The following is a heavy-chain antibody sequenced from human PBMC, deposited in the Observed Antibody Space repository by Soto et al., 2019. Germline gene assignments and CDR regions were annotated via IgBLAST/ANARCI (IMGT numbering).Heavy chain of an antibody. D-gene: IGHD2-2*01. CDR2: IWFDGSQK. CDR1: GFTFSDYG. V-gene: IGHV3-30*02. CDR3: AKVYQLLPIFDY. Sequence: PGGSLRLSCTASGFTFSDYGMHWVRQAPGKGLEWVAVIWFDGSQKHYADSVRDRFTISRDNPKNTLYLEMNNLRPEDTAIYYCAKVYQLLPIFDYWGQGSLVTVSS. J-gene: IGHJ4*02.